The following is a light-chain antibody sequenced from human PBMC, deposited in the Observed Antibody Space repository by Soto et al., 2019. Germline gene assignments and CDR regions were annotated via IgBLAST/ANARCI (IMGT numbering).Light chain of an antibody. CDR1: VSVSRNY. V-gene: IGKV3-20*01. Sequence: EIVLTQSPATVSMSPGERATLSCRASVSVSRNYIAWYQQKPGQTPRLLIYGASNRAAGIPDRFGGGGSGTDFTLTISRLDPEDSAVYYCQQSGASALTFGGGTKVDIK. CDR2: GAS. CDR3: QQSGASALT. J-gene: IGKJ4*01.